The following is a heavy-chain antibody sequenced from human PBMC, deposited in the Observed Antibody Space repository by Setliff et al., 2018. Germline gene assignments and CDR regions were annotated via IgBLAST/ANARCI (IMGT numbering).Heavy chain of an antibody. D-gene: IGHD2-15*01. J-gene: IGHJ4*02. CDR3: ARGGDSGSWLRHFDY. Sequence: PSVKVSCKASGGTFSSYAISWVRQAPGQGLEWMGGIIPILGIANYARKFQGRVTITADKSTSTAYMELSSLRSEDTAVYYCARGGDSGSWLRHFDYWGQGTLVTV. V-gene: IGHV1-69*10. CDR1: GGTFSSYA. CDR2: IIPILGIA.